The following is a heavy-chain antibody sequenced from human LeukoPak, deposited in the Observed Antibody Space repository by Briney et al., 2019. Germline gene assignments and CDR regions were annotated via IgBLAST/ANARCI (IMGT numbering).Heavy chain of an antibody. CDR2: IYTSGST. CDR1: GGSISSGSYY. D-gene: IGHD7-27*01. Sequence: SETLSLTCTVSGGSISSGSYYWSWIRQPAGKGLEWIGRIYTSGSTHYNPSLKSRVTISVDTSQNQFSLRLSSVTAADTAVYYCASSNALVWGYFDYWGQGTLVTVSS. J-gene: IGHJ4*02. V-gene: IGHV4-61*02. CDR3: ASSNALVWGYFDY.